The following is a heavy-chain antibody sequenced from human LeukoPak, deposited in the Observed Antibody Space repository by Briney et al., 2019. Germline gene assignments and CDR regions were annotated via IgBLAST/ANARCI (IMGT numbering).Heavy chain of an antibody. CDR1: GFXFSSYW. D-gene: IGHD3-10*01. V-gene: IGHV3-74*01. J-gene: IGHJ4*02. CDR2: INNDASRT. CDR3: TYYESARGH. Sequence: GGSLRLSCAASGFXFSSYWMHWVRQAPGKGRVWVSHINNDASRTDYADSVKGRFTISRDNAKNTLYLQMNSLRAEDTAVYYCTYYESARGHWGQGTLVTVSS.